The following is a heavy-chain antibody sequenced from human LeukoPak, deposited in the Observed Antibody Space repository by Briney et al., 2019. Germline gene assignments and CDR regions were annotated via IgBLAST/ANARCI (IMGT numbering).Heavy chain of an antibody. CDR1: VDSLSRDF. J-gene: IGHJ4*02. D-gene: IGHD6-19*01. Sequence: SETLSLTCTASVDSLSRDFWTWIRQPPGKGLEWIGSIRYCGRTEYNPTLKRRVTISIQTSKNQFSLKWTSGTPADMAIYYCARLPDVSGRPFDYWGQGNLVTVSS. V-gene: IGHV4-59*01. CDR3: ARLPDVSGRPFDY. CDR2: IRYCGRT.